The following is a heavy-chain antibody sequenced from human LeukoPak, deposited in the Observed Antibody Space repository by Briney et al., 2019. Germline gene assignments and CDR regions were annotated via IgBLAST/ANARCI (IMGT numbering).Heavy chain of an antibody. CDR1: GFTFSSYE. J-gene: IGHJ4*02. V-gene: IGHV3-48*03. D-gene: IGHD1-26*01. Sequence: GGSLRLSCAASGFTFSSYEMNWVRQAPGKGLEWVPYISSSGSTIYYADSVKGRFTISRDNAKNSLYLQMNSLRAEDTAVYYCAREAWGSYLRYFDYWGQGTLVTVSS. CDR2: ISSSGSTI. CDR3: AREAWGSYLRYFDY.